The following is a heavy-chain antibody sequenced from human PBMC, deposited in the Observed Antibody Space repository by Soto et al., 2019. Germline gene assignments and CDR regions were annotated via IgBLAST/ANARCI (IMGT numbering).Heavy chain of an antibody. J-gene: IGHJ4*02. CDR2: IYHSWVT. Sequence: QLQESGPGLVQPSGTLSLTCAVSGDSITSSYWSWLRQPPGKGLEWIADIYHSWVTNYNPSLKSRVXIXLHXSKNQFSLQLNSMTAADTAVYFCARPEPFTAAGPYWGQGTLVTVSS. V-gene: IGHV4-4*02. D-gene: IGHD6-13*01. CDR1: GDSITSSYW. CDR3: ARPEPFTAAGPY.